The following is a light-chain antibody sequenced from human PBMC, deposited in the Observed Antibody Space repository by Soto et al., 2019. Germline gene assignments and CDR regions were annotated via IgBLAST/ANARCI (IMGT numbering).Light chain of an antibody. V-gene: IGKV3-15*01. CDR2: GAS. Sequence: EIVMTQSPATLSVSPGERATLSCRASQSVSSNLAWYQQKPGQAPRLLIYGASTRATGIPARFSGSGSGTEFTLTISSLQSEDFAVYSCQQYNNWPLTFGGGTKVDNK. J-gene: IGKJ4*01. CDR1: QSVSSN. CDR3: QQYNNWPLT.